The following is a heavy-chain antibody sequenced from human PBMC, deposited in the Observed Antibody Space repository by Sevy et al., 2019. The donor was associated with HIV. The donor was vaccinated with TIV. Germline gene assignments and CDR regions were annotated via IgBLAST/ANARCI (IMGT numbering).Heavy chain of an antibody. D-gene: IGHD3-16*02. Sequence: GGSLRLSCAASGFTFSNAWMSWVRQAPGKGLEWVGRIKSKTDGGTTDYAAPVKGRFTISRDDSKNTLYLQMNSLKTEDTAVYYCTTETYYDYLWGSYRQVGRDYWGQGTLVTVSS. CDR1: GFTFSNAW. CDR2: IKSKTDGGTT. J-gene: IGHJ4*02. CDR3: TTETYYDYLWGSYRQVGRDY. V-gene: IGHV3-15*01.